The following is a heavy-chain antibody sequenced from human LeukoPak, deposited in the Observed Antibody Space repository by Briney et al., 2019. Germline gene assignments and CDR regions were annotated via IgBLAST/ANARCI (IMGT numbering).Heavy chain of an antibody. J-gene: IGHJ4*02. CDR1: GFTFSSYG. D-gene: IGHD3-16*01. CDR3: AKGGSHFDY. CDR2: ISYDGSNK. Sequence: GGSLRLSCAASGFTFSSYGMHWVRQAPGKGLEWVAVISYDGSNKYYADSVKGRLTISRDNSKNTLYLQMNSLRAEDTAVYYCAKGGSHFDYWGQGTLVTVSS. V-gene: IGHV3-30*18.